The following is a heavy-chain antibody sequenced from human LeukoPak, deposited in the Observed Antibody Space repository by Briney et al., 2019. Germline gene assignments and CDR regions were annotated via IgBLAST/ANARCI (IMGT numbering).Heavy chain of an antibody. J-gene: IGHJ6*03. V-gene: IGHV4-34*01. Sequence: SETLSLICAVYGGSFSGYYWSWIRQPPGKGLEWIGEINHSGSTNYNPSLKSRVTISVDTSKNQFSLKLSSVTAADTAVYYCARVRGSGWPPYYYYYMDVWGKGTTVTVSS. CDR3: ARVRGSGWPPYYYYYMDV. D-gene: IGHD6-19*01. CDR1: GGSFSGYY. CDR2: INHSGST.